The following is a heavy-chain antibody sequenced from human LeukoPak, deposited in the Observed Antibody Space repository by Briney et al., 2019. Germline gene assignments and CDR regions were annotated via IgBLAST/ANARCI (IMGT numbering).Heavy chain of an antibody. J-gene: IGHJ3*02. CDR2: ISGSGGST. CDR1: GFTVSSNY. CDR3: AKDHYDSSGYYLAAFDI. D-gene: IGHD3-22*01. V-gene: IGHV3-23*01. Sequence: GGSLRLSCAASGFTVSSNYMSWVRQAPGKGLEWVSAISGSGGSTYYADSVKARFTISRDNSKNTLYLQMNSLRAEDTAVYYCAKDHYDSSGYYLAAFDIWGQGTMVTVSS.